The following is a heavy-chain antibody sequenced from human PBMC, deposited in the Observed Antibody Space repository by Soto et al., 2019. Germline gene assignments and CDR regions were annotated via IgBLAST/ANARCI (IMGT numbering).Heavy chain of an antibody. CDR3: AREDCSGGSCYLHY. CDR1: GYTFTSYG. Sequence: QVQLVQSGAEVKKPGASVKVSCKASGYTFTSYGISWVRQAPGQGLEWMGWISAYNGNTNYAQKLQGRGTMTTDTPTSTGYMELRSLRSDDTAVYYCAREDCSGGSCYLHYWGQGTLVTVSS. J-gene: IGHJ4*02. CDR2: ISAYNGNT. V-gene: IGHV1-18*01. D-gene: IGHD2-15*01.